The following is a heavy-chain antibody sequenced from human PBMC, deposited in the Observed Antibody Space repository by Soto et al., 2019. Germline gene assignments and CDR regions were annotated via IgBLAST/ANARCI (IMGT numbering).Heavy chain of an antibody. V-gene: IGHV1-24*01. Sequence: GASVKVSCKVSGYTLTELSMHWVRQAPGKGLEWMGGFDPEDGETIYAQKFQGRVTMTEDTSTDTAYMELSSLRSEDTAVYYCARGRRAPYYGSGRSIYYYYMDVWGKGTTVTVSS. CDR3: ARGRRAPYYGSGRSIYYYYMDV. D-gene: IGHD3-10*01. CDR1: GYTLTELS. J-gene: IGHJ6*03. CDR2: FDPEDGET.